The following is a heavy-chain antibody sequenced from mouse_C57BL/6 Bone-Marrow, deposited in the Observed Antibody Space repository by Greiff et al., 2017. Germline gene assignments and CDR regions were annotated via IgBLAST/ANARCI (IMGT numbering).Heavy chain of an antibody. CDR3: ARSRGWLLRDY. CDR2: ISSGGSYT. V-gene: IGHV5-6*02. CDR1: GFTFSSYG. J-gene: IGHJ2*01. Sequence: DVKLVESGGDLVKPGGSLKLSCAASGFTFSSYGMSWVRQTPDKRLEWVATISSGGSYTYYPDSVKGRFTISRDNAKNTLYLQMGSLKSEDTAMYYCARSRGWLLRDYWGQGTTLTVSS. D-gene: IGHD2-3*01.